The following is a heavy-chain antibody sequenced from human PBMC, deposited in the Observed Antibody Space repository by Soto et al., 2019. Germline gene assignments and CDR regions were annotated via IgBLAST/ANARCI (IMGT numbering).Heavy chain of an antibody. J-gene: IGHJ6*02. D-gene: IGHD2-2*01. Sequence: SETLSLTCAVYGGSFSGYYWSWIRQPPGKGLEWIGEINHSGSTNYNPSLKSRVTISVDTSKNQFSLKLSSVTAADTAVYYCARGFRYCSSTSCYAHYYYGMDVWGQGTTVTVSS. V-gene: IGHV4-34*01. CDR3: ARGFRYCSSTSCYAHYYYGMDV. CDR2: INHSGST. CDR1: GGSFSGYY.